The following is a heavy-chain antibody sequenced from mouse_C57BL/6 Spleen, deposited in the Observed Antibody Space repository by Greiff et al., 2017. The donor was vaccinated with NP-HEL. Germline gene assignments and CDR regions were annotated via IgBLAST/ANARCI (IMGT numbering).Heavy chain of an antibody. D-gene: IGHD2-4*01. Sequence: EVKLMESGPGLVKPSQSLSLTCSVTGYSITSGYYWNWIRQFPGNKLEWMGYISYDGSNNYNPSLKNRISITRDTSKNQFFLKLNSVTTEDTATYYCAREKLRRRYFDVWGTGTTVTVSS. V-gene: IGHV3-6*01. CDR3: AREKLRRRYFDV. J-gene: IGHJ1*03. CDR2: ISYDGSN. CDR1: GYSITSGYY.